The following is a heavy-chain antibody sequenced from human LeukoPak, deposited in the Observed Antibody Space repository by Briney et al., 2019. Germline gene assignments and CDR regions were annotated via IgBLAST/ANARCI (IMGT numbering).Heavy chain of an antibody. V-gene: IGHV4-39*07. CDR1: GGSISSSSYY. Sequence: SETLSLTCTVSGGSISSSSYYWGWIRQPPGKGLEWIGEIYHSGSTNYNPSLKSRVTISVDKSKNQFSLKLSSVTAADTAVYYCASYGSSKFDYWGQGTLVTVSS. CDR3: ASYGSSKFDY. D-gene: IGHD6-6*01. J-gene: IGHJ4*02. CDR2: IYHSGST.